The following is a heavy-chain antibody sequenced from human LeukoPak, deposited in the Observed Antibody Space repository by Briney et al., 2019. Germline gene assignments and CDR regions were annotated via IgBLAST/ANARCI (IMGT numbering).Heavy chain of an antibody. V-gene: IGHV3-30*02. CDR1: GFTFSSYG. CDR3: ARDLGSYYYGSGRVYFDY. D-gene: IGHD3-10*01. J-gene: IGHJ4*02. CDR2: IRYDGSNK. Sequence: GGSLRLSCAASGFTFSSYGMHWVRQAPGKGLEWVAFIRYDGSNKYYADSVKGRFTISRDNSKNTLYLQMNSLRAEDTAVYYCARDLGSYYYGSGRVYFDYWGQGTLVTVSS.